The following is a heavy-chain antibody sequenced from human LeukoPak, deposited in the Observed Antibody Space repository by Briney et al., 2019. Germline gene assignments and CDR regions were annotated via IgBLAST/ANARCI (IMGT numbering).Heavy chain of an antibody. V-gene: IGHV3-21*01. D-gene: IGHD6-6*01. CDR3: ARDQGSSSGFDY. CDR1: GFTFSSYS. Sequence: AGGSLRLSCAASGFTFSSYSMNWVRQAPGKGLEWVSSISSSSSYIYYADSVKGRFTISRDNAKNSLYLQMNSLRAEDTAVYYCARDQGSSSGFDYWGRGTLVTVSS. CDR2: ISSSSSYI. J-gene: IGHJ4*02.